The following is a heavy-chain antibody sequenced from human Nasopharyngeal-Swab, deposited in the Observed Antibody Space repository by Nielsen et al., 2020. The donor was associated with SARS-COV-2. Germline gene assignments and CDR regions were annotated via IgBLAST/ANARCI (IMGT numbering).Heavy chain of an antibody. Sequence: SEPLSLTCAVSGGSISSSYWWTWVRQPPGKGLEWIGEIYHSGSTNYNPSLKSRVTISVDKSKNQFSLKLSSVTAADTAVYYCARRIVGASGSMDVWGQGTTVTVSS. CDR3: ARRIVGASGSMDV. V-gene: IGHV4-4*02. J-gene: IGHJ6*02. CDR1: GGSISSSYW. D-gene: IGHD1-26*01. CDR2: IYHSGST.